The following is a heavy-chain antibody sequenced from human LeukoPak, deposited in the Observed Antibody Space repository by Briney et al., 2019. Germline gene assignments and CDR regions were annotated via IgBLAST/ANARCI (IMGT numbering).Heavy chain of an antibody. J-gene: IGHJ3*01. D-gene: IGHD3-16*01. CDR3: ARDFGPRLYAFDV. CDR2: IWYDGSNK. V-gene: IGHV3-33*01. CDR1: GFTFSSYG. Sequence: PGGSLRLSCAASGFTFSSYGMHWVRQAPGKGLEWVAVIWYDGSNKYYADSVKGRFTISRDNAKNSLYLQMNSLRAEDTAVYFCARDFGPRLYAFDVWGQGTMITVSS.